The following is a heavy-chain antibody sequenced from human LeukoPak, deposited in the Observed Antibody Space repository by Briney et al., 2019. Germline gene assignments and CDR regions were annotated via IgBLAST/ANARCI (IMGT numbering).Heavy chain of an antibody. J-gene: IGHJ6*03. CDR3: ARGLRYCSRGSHCYYYYYYMDV. CDR1: GGSISSSSYY. CDR2: IYYSGST. Sequence: SETLSLTCTVSGGSISSSSYYWGWIRQPPGKGLEWIGSIYYSGSTYYNPSLKSRVTISVDTSKNQFSLKLSSVTAADTAVYYCARGLRYCSRGSHCYYYYYYMDVWGKGTTVTVSS. D-gene: IGHD2-2*01. V-gene: IGHV4-39*07.